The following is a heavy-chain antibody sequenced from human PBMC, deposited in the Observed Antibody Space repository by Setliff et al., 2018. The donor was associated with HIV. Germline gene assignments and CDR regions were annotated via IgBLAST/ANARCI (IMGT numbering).Heavy chain of an antibody. V-gene: IGHV3-30*02. Sequence: GGSLRLSCAAPGFTFSTYGMHWVRQAPGKGLEWVAVIWYDGSNKYYSDSVKGRFTISRDNSKNTLYLQMNSLGAEETAVYYCAKDRRNSGTYSDYWGQGTLVTVSS. CDR1: GFTFSTYG. J-gene: IGHJ4*02. CDR3: AKDRRNSGTYSDY. D-gene: IGHD1-26*01. CDR2: IWYDGSNK.